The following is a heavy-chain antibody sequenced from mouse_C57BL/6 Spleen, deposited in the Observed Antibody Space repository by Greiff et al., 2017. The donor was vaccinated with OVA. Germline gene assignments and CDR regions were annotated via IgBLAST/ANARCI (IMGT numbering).Heavy chain of an antibody. D-gene: IGHD1-1*01. CDR2: INPNNGGT. Sequence: EVQVVESGPELVKPGASVKMSCKASGYTFTDYNMHWVKQSHGKSLEWIGYINPNNGGTSYNQKFKGKATLTVNKSSSTAYMELRSLTSEDAAVYYCASRRSDFDYWGQGTTLTVSS. V-gene: IGHV1-22*01. J-gene: IGHJ2*01. CDR3: ASRRSDFDY. CDR1: GYTFTDYN.